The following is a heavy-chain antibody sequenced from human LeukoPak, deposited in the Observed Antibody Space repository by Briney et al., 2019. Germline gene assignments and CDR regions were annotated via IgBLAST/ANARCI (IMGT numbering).Heavy chain of an antibody. V-gene: IGHV1-3*01. J-gene: IGHJ5*02. Sequence: ASVKVSYKASGYTFTSYAMHWVRQAPGQRLEWMGWINAGNGNTKYSQKFQGRVTITRDTSASTAYMELSSLRSEDTAVYYCARDDITGTPTATWGQGTLVTVSS. CDR2: INAGNGNT. CDR3: ARDDITGTPTAT. CDR1: GYTFTSYA. D-gene: IGHD1-7*01.